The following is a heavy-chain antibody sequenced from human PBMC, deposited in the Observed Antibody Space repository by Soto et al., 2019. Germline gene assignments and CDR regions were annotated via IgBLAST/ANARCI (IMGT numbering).Heavy chain of an antibody. J-gene: IGHJ4*02. D-gene: IGHD6-13*01. CDR3: ARGVWQQLPLDY. CDR2: IYHSGTT. CDR1: GDSITSIYH. V-gene: IGHV4-38-2*01. Sequence: SETLSLTCAVSGDSITSIYHWAWIRQPPGRGLEWVGKIYHSGTTYYNPSLKSRVTISVDTSRNQFSLKLSSVTAADTAVYYCARGVWQQLPLDYWGQGTLVTVSS.